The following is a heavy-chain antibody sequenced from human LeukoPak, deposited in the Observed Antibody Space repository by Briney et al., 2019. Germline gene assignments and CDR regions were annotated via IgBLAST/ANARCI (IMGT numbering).Heavy chain of an antibody. Sequence: GGSLRLSCAASGFTFSSYGMHWVRQAPGKGPEWVAVIWYDGSNKYYADSAKGRFTISRDNSKNTLYLQMNSLRAEDTAVYYCAKNGGTNSEFDYWGQGTLVTVSS. CDR1: GFTFSSYG. CDR3: AKNGGTNSEFDY. D-gene: IGHD4-23*01. CDR2: IWYDGSNK. V-gene: IGHV3-30*02. J-gene: IGHJ4*02.